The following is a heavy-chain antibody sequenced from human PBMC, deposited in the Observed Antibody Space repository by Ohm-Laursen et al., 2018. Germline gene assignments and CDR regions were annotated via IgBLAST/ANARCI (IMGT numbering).Heavy chain of an antibody. CDR3: ARDYYDSSGSYMFDY. CDR1: GFTFSSYA. J-gene: IGHJ4*02. CDR2: ISSSSTTI. Sequence: SLRLSCTASGFTFSSYAMSWVRQAPGKGLDWVSYISSSSTTIYYADSVKGRFTISRDNAKNSLYLQMNSLRAEDTAVYYCARDYYDSSGSYMFDYWGQGTLVTVSS. D-gene: IGHD3-22*01. V-gene: IGHV3-48*04.